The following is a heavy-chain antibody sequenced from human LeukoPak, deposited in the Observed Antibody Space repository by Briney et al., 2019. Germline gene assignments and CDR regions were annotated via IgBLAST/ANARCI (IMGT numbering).Heavy chain of an antibody. CDR1: VFTFSSFW. CDR2: IKKDGSQK. V-gene: IGHV3-7*03. D-gene: IGHD3-3*01. Sequence: PGGSLRLSFAASVFTFSSFWRSWVRQAPGKGLEWVANIKKDGSQKYYVDSVEGRFTISRDNAKNSLYLQMDSLRVDDTAVYYCTRVFGGYDVSDYWGQGTLVTVSS. CDR3: TRVFGGYDVSDY. J-gene: IGHJ4*02.